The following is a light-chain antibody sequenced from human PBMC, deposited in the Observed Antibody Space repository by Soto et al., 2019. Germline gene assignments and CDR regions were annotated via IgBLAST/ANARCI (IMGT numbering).Light chain of an antibody. V-gene: IGKV3-15*01. CDR3: QQYNNWPPT. CDR2: GAS. J-gene: IGKJ5*01. Sequence: EIVLTQPPGTLSLSPGETATLSCRASQSVSSDLAWYQQKPGQAPRLLIYGASTRAIGIPARFSGSGSGTEFTLTISSLQSEDFAVYYCQQYNNWPPTFGQGTRLEIK. CDR1: QSVSSD.